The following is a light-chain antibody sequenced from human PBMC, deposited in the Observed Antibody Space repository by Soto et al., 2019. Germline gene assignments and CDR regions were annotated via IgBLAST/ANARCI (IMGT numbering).Light chain of an antibody. Sequence: ETVLTQSHGTLSLSPGESATLSCRASRSVSGNHLAWYQQRPGQAPRLLIYAASRRATDVADRFSGSGSGTEFTLTIARLAPEDSAVYYCQQYSGSLYTFGPGTKLEIK. J-gene: IGKJ2*01. CDR2: AAS. CDR3: QQYSGSLYT. V-gene: IGKV3-20*01. CDR1: RSVSGNH.